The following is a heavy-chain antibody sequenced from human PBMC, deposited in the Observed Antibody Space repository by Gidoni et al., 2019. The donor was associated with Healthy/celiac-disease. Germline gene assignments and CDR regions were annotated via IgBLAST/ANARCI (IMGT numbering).Heavy chain of an antibody. J-gene: IGHJ4*02. CDR1: GFPFRSSW. CDR3: ARDEGGPDY. D-gene: IGHD3-16*01. Sequence: VQLVESGGGLVKPGGSLRLYCAASGFPFRSSWMSWVRQAPGKGLEWVANIKQDGSEKDDVDSVKGLFTISRDNAKNSLYLQMNSLRAEDTAVYYCARDEGGPDYWGQVTLVTVSS. CDR2: IKQDGSEK. V-gene: IGHV3-7*03.